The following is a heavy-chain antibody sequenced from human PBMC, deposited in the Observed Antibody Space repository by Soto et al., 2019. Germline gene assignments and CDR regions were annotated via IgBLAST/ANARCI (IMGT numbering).Heavy chain of an antibody. V-gene: IGHV1-2*04. D-gene: IGHD2-8*01. CDR1: GYSFTDYH. Sequence: ASVKVSCKASGYSFTDYHIRWVRQAPGQGLEWLGRINPKSGGTSTAQKFQGWVTMTTDTSISTASMELTTLTSDDTAIYYCARGDSTDCSNGVCSFFYNHDMDVWG. CDR3: ARGDSTDCSNGVCSFFYNHDMDV. CDR2: INPKSGGT. J-gene: IGHJ6*02.